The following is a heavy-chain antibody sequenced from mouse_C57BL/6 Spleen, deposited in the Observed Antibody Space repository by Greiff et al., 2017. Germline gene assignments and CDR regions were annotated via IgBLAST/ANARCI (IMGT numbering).Heavy chain of an antibody. Sequence: VKLQESGAELVKPGASVKLSCKASGYTFTEYTIHWVKQRSGQGLEWIGWFYPGSGSIKYNEKFKDKATLTADKSSSTVYMELSRLTSEDSAVYFCARHEEGRYGGGGGYAWFAYWGQGTLVTVSA. CDR2: FYPGSGSI. D-gene: IGHD1-1*02. J-gene: IGHJ3*01. V-gene: IGHV1-62-2*01. CDR3: ARHEEGRYGGGGGYAWFAY. CDR1: GYTFTEYT.